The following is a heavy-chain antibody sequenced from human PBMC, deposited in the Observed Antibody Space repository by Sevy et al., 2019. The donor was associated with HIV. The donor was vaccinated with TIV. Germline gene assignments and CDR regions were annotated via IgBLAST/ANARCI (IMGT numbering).Heavy chain of an antibody. V-gene: IGHV3-53*01. D-gene: IGHD5-18*01. J-gene: IGHJ6*02. Sequence: GGSLRLSCAASGFTVSSNYMSWVRQAPGKGLEWVSVIYSGGSTYYADSVKGRFTISRDNSENTLYLQMNSLRAEDTAVYYCASAHVDTAMVNYYYGMDVWGQGTTVTVSS. CDR1: GFTVSSNY. CDR2: IYSGGST. CDR3: ASAHVDTAMVNYYYGMDV.